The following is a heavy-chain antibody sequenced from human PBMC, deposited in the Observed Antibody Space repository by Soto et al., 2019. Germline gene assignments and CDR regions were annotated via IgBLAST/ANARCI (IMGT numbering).Heavy chain of an antibody. Sequence: QITLKESGPTLVKPTQTLTLTCTFSGFSLSTSGVGVGWIRQPPGKALEWLALIYWDDDKRYSPSLKSRLTITKATTKNQVVLTMTNMDPVDTATYYCAPIPRAIAAAGLFDPWGQGTLVTVSS. CDR3: APIPRAIAAAGLFDP. V-gene: IGHV2-5*02. CDR2: IYWDDDK. CDR1: GFSLSTSGVG. D-gene: IGHD6-13*01. J-gene: IGHJ5*02.